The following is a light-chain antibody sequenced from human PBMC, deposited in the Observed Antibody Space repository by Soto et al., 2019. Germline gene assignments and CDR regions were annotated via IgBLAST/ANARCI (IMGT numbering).Light chain of an antibody. CDR1: SSNIGRNT. CDR2: SNN. Sequence: QSVLTQPPSASGTHGQRVTISGSGSSSNIGRNTVNWDQQLPGTAPKLLIYSNNQRPSGVPDRFSGSKSGTSASLASSVVQSGDEAYYYCEAWDASQNGRWVFGGGTKLTVL. V-gene: IGLV1-44*01. J-gene: IGLJ3*02. CDR3: EAWDASQNGRWV.